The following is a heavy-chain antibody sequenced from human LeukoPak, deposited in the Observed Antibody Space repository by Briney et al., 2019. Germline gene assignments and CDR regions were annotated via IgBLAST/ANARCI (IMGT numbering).Heavy chain of an antibody. CDR3: ARDGYDYVWGSYRYNWFDP. J-gene: IGHJ5*02. CDR2: IYYSGRT. V-gene: IGHV4-39*07. D-gene: IGHD3-16*02. CDR1: GFTFSSYA. Sequence: KSGGSLRLSCAASGFTFSSYAMSWVRQAPGKGLEWIGSIYYSGRTYYNSSLKSRVTISVDTSKNQFSLKLSSVTAADTAVYYCARDGYDYVWGSYRYNWFDPWGQGTLVTVSS.